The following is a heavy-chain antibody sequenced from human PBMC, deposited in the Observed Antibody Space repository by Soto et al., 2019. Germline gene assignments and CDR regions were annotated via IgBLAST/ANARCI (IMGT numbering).Heavy chain of an antibody. CDR3: ARERGEWFGDLLPPGWLDP. D-gene: IGHD3-10*01. CDR2: ILYTGYT. V-gene: IGHV4-59*01. Sequence: SETLSLTCTVSGGSISDYYWSWMRQPPGKGLEWIGYILYTGYTNYNPSLKSRITISIDTSRNKFSLRLSSVTAADTAVYYCARERGEWFGDLLPPGWLDPWSQGTLVTVSS. J-gene: IGHJ5*02. CDR1: GGSISDYY.